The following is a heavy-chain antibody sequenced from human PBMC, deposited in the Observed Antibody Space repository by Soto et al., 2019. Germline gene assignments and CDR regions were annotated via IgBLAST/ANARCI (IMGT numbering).Heavy chain of an antibody. CDR2: INPSGGST. CDR1: GYNFTSYD. D-gene: IGHD3-16*01. V-gene: IGHV1-46*01. J-gene: IGHJ6*02. CDR3: ARDKGGVGDGDGTIEDYYYYGMDV. Sequence: QVQLVQSGAEVKKPGASVKVSCKASGYNFTSYDMHWVRQAPGPGLEWMGIINPSGGSTSYAQKLGGRVTMTRDKATITVYVDLSRLRADDTVVYFCARDKGGVGDGDGTIEDYYYYGMDVWGQGTTVTVSS.